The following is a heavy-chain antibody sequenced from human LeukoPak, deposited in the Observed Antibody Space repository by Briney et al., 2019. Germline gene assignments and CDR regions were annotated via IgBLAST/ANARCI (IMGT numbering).Heavy chain of an antibody. J-gene: IGHJ3*02. CDR2: IYYSGST. CDR1: GGSISSYY. V-gene: IGHV4-59*01. Sequence: SETLSLTCTVSGGSISSYYWSWIRQPPGKGLEWIGYIYYSGSTNYNPSLKSRVTISVDTSKNQFSLKLSSVTAADTAVYYCARVPISISLKVIVEMATPDAFDIWGQGTMVTVSS. CDR3: ARVPISISLKVIVEMATPDAFDI. D-gene: IGHD5-24*01.